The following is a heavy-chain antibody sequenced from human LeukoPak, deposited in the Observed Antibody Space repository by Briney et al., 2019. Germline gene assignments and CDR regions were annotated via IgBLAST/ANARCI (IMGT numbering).Heavy chain of an antibody. CDR2: IYYSGST. CDR3: ARVGQNYDILIGYYNPGYFDY. D-gene: IGHD3-9*01. V-gene: IGHV4-59*01. Sequence: SETLSLTCTVSGGSISSYYWSWIRQPPGKGLEWIGYIYYSGSTNYNPSLKSRVTISVDTSKNQFSLKLSSVTAADTAVYYCARVGQNYDILIGYYNPGYFDYWGQGTLVTVSS. J-gene: IGHJ4*02. CDR1: GGSISSYY.